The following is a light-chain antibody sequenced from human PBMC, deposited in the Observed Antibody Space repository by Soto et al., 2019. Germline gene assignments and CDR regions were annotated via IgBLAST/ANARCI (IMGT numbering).Light chain of an antibody. CDR2: GAS. CDR1: QSVSTD. Sequence: EIVMTQSPATLSVSPGERATLSCRASQSVSTDLAWYQQKPGQPPRLLIYGASTRATGILARFSGSGSGTEFTLTVSSLQSEDFAVYYCQHYNTWPLTFGGGTKVEIQ. V-gene: IGKV3-15*01. CDR3: QHYNTWPLT. J-gene: IGKJ4*01.